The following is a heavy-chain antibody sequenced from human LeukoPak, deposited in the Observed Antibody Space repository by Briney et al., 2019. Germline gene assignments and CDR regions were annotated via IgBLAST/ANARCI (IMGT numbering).Heavy chain of an antibody. CDR1: GFTFSNYG. CDR2: IRYDGSNK. V-gene: IGHV3-30*02. Sequence: GGSLRLSCAASGFTFSNYGMHWVRQAPGKGLEWVAFIRYDGSNKYYADSVKGRFTISRDSSKNTLYLQMNSLRAEDTAVYYCAKGRDSYRYDMDVWGQGTTVTVSS. J-gene: IGHJ6*02. D-gene: IGHD5-18*01. CDR3: AKGRDSYRYDMDV.